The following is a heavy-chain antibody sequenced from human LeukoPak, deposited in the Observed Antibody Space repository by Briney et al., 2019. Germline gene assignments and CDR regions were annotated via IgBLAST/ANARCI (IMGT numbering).Heavy chain of an antibody. CDR3: ARDYSDSSSAYFDY. D-gene: IGHD3-22*01. CDR1: GGSITSSTYY. J-gene: IGHJ4*02. Sequence: SETLSLTCAVSGGSITSSTYYWGWIRQPPGKGLEWIGSIYYGGSTFYNPSLKSRVTISVDTSNNQFSLKLSSVTAADTAVYYCARDYSDSSSAYFDYWGQGTLVIVSS. V-gene: IGHV4-39*02. CDR2: IYYGGST.